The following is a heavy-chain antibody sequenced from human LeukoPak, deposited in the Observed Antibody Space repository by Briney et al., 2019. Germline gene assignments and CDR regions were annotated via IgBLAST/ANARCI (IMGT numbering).Heavy chain of an antibody. J-gene: IGHJ4*02. D-gene: IGHD6-6*01. Sequence: QTGGSLRLSCAASGFTFSIFAMHWVRQAPGKGLEWVAFISSDGSNKYYADSVKGRFTISRDNSKNTLYLQMNSLRDEDSAVYYCDPHDSSSPFWGQGTLVTVSP. CDR3: DPHDSSSPF. CDR2: ISSDGSNK. CDR1: GFTFSIFA. V-gene: IGHV3-30-3*01.